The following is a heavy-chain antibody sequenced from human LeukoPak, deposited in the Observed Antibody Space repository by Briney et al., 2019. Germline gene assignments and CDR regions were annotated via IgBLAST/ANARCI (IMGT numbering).Heavy chain of an antibody. D-gene: IGHD3-22*01. Sequence: GGSLRLSCAASGFTFSSYAMSWVRQAPGKGLEWVSAISGSGGSTYYADSVKGRFTISRDNSKNTLYLQMNSLRAEDTAVYYCARDGDDTSGYFSPFDYWGQGTLVTVSS. V-gene: IGHV3-23*01. CDR2: ISGSGGST. J-gene: IGHJ4*02. CDR3: ARDGDDTSGYFSPFDY. CDR1: GFTFSSYA.